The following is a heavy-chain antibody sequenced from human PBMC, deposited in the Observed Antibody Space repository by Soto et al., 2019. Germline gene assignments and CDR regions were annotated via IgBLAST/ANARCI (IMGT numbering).Heavy chain of an antibody. D-gene: IGHD2-8*01. CDR1: GYSFRNHD. J-gene: IGHJ5*02. Sequence: QVQLVQSGAEVKKPGASVKVSCKASGYSFRNHDITWVRQAPGQGLEWMGWMNPNSGNTGYAQKFQGKVTMTRNNSITTAYMELSSLRSEDTAVYYCARVVQIYGANWFDPWGQGTLVTVPS. V-gene: IGHV1-8*01. CDR2: MNPNSGNT. CDR3: ARVVQIYGANWFDP.